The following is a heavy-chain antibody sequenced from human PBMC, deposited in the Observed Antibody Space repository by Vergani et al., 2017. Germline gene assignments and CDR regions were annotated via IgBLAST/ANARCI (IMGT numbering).Heavy chain of an antibody. J-gene: IGHJ2*01. CDR2: IYNSGNG. Sequence: QMQLQESGPGLVKASETLSLTCTVSGDSIISRSYCWGWIRQPPGKGLEWIGSIYNSGNGDSSSSLKSRVIISADTSKNQFSLRLTSVTAADTAVYYCASGKYYSDSTSHFRGRYFDVWGRGTLATVPS. CDR1: GDSIISRSYC. V-gene: IGHV4-39*01. CDR3: ASGKYYSDSTSHFRGRYFDV. D-gene: IGHD3-16*01.